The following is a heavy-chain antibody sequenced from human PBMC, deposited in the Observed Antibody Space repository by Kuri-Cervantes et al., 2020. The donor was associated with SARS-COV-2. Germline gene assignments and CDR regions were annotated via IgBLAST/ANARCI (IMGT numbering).Heavy chain of an antibody. Sequence: GSPMIYRGASGFTFSSYRMKWVRQAPGKGLEWVSYISSSSTIYYADSVKGRFTISRDNAKNSLYLQMNSLRAEDTAVYYCARDLSSGLWAFDYWGQGTLVTVSS. D-gene: IGHD5-18*01. V-gene: IGHV3-48*01. CDR2: ISSSSTI. CDR1: GFTFSSYR. CDR3: ARDLSSGLWAFDY. J-gene: IGHJ4*02.